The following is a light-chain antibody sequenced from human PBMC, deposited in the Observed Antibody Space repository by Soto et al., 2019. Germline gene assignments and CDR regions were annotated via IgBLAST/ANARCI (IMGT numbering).Light chain of an antibody. J-gene: IGLJ1*01. CDR3: SSYTSSSTYV. CDR2: DVS. CDR1: SSDVGGYNY. Sequence: QSVLTQPASVSGSPRQSITISCTGTSSDVGGYNYVSWYQQHPGKAPKLMIYDVSNRPSGVSNRFSGSKSGNTASLTISGLQAEDEADYYCSSYTSSSTYVLGTGTKVTVL. V-gene: IGLV2-14*01.